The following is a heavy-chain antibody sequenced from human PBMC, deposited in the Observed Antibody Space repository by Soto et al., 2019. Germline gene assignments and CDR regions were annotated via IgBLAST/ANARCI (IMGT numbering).Heavy chain of an antibody. V-gene: IGHV3-15*07. CDR2: IISRADGGTT. D-gene: IGHD1-1*01. CDR1: GFPFNNAW. CDR3: TTDLLRGPDRTTCR. Sequence: EVQLVESGGGLVKPGESLRLSCAASGFPFNNAWMNWVRHTPGKGLEWVGRIISRADGGTTDYAAPVKGRFTISRDDSKNTLYLHMNSLEAEDTALYYCTTDLLRGPDRTTCRWGQGTLVTVSS. J-gene: IGHJ4*02.